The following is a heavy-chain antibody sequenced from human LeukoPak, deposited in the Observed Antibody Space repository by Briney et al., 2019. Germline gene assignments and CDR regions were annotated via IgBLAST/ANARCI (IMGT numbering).Heavy chain of an antibody. D-gene: IGHD1-26*01. CDR2: IIPILGIA. Sequence: GASVTVSCKASGGTFSSYAISWVRQAPGQGLEWMGRIIPILGIANCAQKFQGRVTITADKSTSTAYMELSSLRSEDTAVYYCARDTRPGGGSYIRHDYWGQGTLVTVSS. J-gene: IGHJ4*02. CDR3: ARDTRPGGGSYIRHDY. CDR1: GGTFSSYA. V-gene: IGHV1-69*04.